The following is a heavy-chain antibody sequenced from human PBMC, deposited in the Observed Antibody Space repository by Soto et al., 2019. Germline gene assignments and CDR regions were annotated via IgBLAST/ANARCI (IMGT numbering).Heavy chain of an antibody. D-gene: IGHD3-10*01. Sequence: EVQLVETGGGLIQPGGSLRLSCAASGFTVSSNYMSWVRQAPGKGLEWVSVIYSGGSTYYADSVKARFTISRDNSKNTLYLQMNSLRAEDTAVYYCESGVRGVTELDPWGQGTLVTVSS. CDR1: GFTVSSNY. CDR2: IYSGGST. V-gene: IGHV3-53*02. J-gene: IGHJ5*02. CDR3: ESGVRGVTELDP.